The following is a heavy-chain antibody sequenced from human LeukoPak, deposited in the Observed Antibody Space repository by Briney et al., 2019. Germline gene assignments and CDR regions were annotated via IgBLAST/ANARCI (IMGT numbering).Heavy chain of an antibody. CDR3: ATGVVRGSAFDY. V-gene: IGHV1-24*01. D-gene: IGHD3-16*01. Sequence: ASVKVSCKASGGTFSSYAISWVRQAPGQGLEWMGGFDPEDGETIYAQKFQGRVTMTEDTSTDTAYMELSSLRSEDTAVYYCATGVVRGSAFDYWGQGTLVTVSS. J-gene: IGHJ4*02. CDR2: FDPEDGET. CDR1: GGTFSSYA.